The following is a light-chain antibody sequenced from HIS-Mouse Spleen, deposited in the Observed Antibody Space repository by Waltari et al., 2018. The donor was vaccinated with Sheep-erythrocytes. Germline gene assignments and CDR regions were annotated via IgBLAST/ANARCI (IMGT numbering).Light chain of an antibody. CDR3: SSYTSSSTVV. CDR1: SSDVGGYNY. CDR2: DVS. V-gene: IGLV2-14*03. Sequence: QSALTQPPSASGSPGQSVTIPCTGTSSDVGGYNYVSWYQQHPGKAPKRMIYDVSNRPSGVSNRFSGSKSGNTASLTISGLQAEDEADYYCSSYTSSSTVVFGGGTKLTVL. J-gene: IGLJ2*01.